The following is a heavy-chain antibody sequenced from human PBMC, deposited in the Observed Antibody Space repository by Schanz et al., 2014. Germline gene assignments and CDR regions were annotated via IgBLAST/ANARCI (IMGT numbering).Heavy chain of an antibody. CDR1: GFTFSSYA. D-gene: IGHD3-3*01. CDR3: AKGWQQEAGVGAFDI. Sequence: EVQLVESGGGLVQPGGSLRLSCAASGFTFSSYAMSWVRQAPGKGLEWVSGISGSDGSTYYADSVKGRFTISRDNSKTLVYLQMTRLRSADTAVYYFAKGWQQEAGVGAFDIWGQGTMVTVSS. J-gene: IGHJ3*02. CDR2: ISGSDGST. V-gene: IGHV3-23*04.